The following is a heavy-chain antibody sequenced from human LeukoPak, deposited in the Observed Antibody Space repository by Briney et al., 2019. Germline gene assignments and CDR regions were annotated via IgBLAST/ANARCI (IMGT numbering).Heavy chain of an antibody. CDR1: GYSFTSYW. J-gene: IGHJ4*02. CDR2: IYPGDSDT. D-gene: IGHD5-18*01. V-gene: IGHV5-51*01. CDR3: ARGGVVQLWLTPPSPLDY. Sequence: KGGESLKISCKGSGYSFTSYWIGWVRQMPGKGLEWMGIIYPGDSDTRYSPSFQGQVTISADKSISTAYLQWSSLKASDTAMYYCARGGVVQLWLTPPSPLDYWGQGTLVTVSS.